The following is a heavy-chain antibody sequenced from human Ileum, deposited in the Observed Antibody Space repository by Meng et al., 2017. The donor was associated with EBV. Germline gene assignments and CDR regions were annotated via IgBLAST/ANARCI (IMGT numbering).Heavy chain of an antibody. J-gene: IGHJ2*01. D-gene: IGHD4-11*01. CDR3: ARGVTTVLYWFFDL. Sequence: QVQVVQVGAEVKKPGASVKVSCKASGYTFTSYGISWVRQAPGQGLEWMGRISADSGNTNYPQKFQGRVTMTTDTSTRTAYMEVRRLRSDDTAVYYCARGVTTVLYWFFDLWGRGTLVTVSS. CDR2: ISADSGNT. CDR1: GYTFTSYG. V-gene: IGHV1-18*01.